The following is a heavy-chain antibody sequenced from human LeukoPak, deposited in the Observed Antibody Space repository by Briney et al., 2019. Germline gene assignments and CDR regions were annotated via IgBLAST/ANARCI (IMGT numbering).Heavy chain of an antibody. CDR1: GASISSDY. V-gene: IGHV4-4*09. CDR3: ARHFPYCGGDCPYYYMDV. CDR2: IYSSETT. D-gene: IGHD2-21*02. Sequence: SETLSLTCSVSGASISSDYWSWIRQPPGKGLEWISNIYSSETTKYNPSLRSRATISGDTSKNQFSLKLSSVTAADTAVYYCARHFPYCGGDCPYYYMDVWGKGTTVTVSS. J-gene: IGHJ6*03.